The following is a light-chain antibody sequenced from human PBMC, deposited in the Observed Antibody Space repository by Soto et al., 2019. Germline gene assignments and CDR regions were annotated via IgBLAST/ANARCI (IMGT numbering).Light chain of an antibody. CDR2: AAS. Sequence: DIQLTQSPSFLSASVGDRVTITCRASQGISSYLAWYQQKPGKAPKLLIYAASTLQSGVPSRFSGSGSGTEFTLTISSLQPEDFASYYCQQLTWGVTFGPGTKVDIK. CDR1: QGISSY. CDR3: QQLTWGVT. V-gene: IGKV1-9*01. J-gene: IGKJ3*01.